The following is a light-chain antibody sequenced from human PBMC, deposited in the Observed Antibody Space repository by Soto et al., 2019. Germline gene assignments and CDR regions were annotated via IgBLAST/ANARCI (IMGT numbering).Light chain of an antibody. CDR3: QQRSNWPPIT. J-gene: IGKJ5*01. Sequence: EIVLTQSPATLSLSPGERATLSCRASHSINTFLAWYQQKPGQAPRLLIYDASDRATGIPDRFSGSGSGTDFTLTISSLEPEDFAVYYCQQRSNWPPITFGQGTRLEIK. CDR1: HSINTF. CDR2: DAS. V-gene: IGKV3-11*01.